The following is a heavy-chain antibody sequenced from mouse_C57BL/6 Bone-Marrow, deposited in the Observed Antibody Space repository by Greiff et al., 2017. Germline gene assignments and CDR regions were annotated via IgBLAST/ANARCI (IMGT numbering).Heavy chain of an antibody. Sequence: VQLQQSGAALVKPGASVPISCKSFAYAFSSYWMNWVKQRPGKGLEWIGQIYPGDGDTNYNGKFKGKATLTADKSSSTAYMQLSSLTSEDSAVYFCARSVFGMDYWGQGTSVTVSS. V-gene: IGHV1-80*01. CDR2: IYPGDGDT. CDR3: ARSVFGMDY. CDR1: AYAFSSYW. J-gene: IGHJ4*01.